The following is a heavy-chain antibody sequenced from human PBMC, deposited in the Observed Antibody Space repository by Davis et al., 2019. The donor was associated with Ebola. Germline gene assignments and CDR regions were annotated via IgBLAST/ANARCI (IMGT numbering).Heavy chain of an antibody. CDR2: MSGSGGST. V-gene: IGHV3-23*01. D-gene: IGHD3-16*01. CDR1: GFTFSSYA. Sequence: LSLTCAASGFTFSSYAMNWVRQAPGKGLEWVSGMSGSGGSTYYADSVKGRFTISRDNSKNTLYLQMDSLRAEDTAIYFCAKVDYGDYWGQGTLATVSS. CDR3: AKVDYGDY. J-gene: IGHJ4*02.